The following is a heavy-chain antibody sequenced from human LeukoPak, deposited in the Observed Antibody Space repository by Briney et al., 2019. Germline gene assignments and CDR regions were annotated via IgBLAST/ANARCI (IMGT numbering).Heavy chain of an antibody. D-gene: IGHD5-18*01. Sequence: SETLSLTCTVSGGSISSYYWSWIRQPPGKGLEWIGYIYYSGSTNYNPSLKSRVTISVDTSKNQFSLKLSSVTAADTAVYYCAREADTAIYGMDAWGQGTTVTVSS. V-gene: IGHV4-59*01. CDR3: AREADTAIYGMDA. J-gene: IGHJ6*02. CDR2: IYYSGST. CDR1: GGSISSYY.